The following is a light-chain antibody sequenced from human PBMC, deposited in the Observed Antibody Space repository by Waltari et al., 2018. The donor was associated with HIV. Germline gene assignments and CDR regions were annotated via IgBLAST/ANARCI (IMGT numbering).Light chain of an antibody. CDR1: SSNIGTKT. CDR3: AACDDSLNGYV. J-gene: IGLJ1*01. V-gene: IGLV1-44*01. Sequence: QSVLTQPPSASGTPGQRVTISCSGSSSNIGTKTVSCYQQVPGPAPKLLIYNNNHRPSGGPDRFSGSKSGTSASLAISGLQSEDEADYYCAACDDSLNGYVFGTGTKVTVL. CDR2: NNN.